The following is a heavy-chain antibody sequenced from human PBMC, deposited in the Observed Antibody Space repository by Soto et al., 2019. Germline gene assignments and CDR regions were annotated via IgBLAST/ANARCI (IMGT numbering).Heavy chain of an antibody. CDR2: INPRSGDT. CDR1: GYTFIGYC. CDR3: GRDCVGATPLRWFDP. J-gene: IGHJ5*02. V-gene: IGHV1-2*06. D-gene: IGHD2-21*02. Sequence: QVQLVQSGAEVKKPGASVKVSCKASGYTFIGYCIHWVRQAPGQGLEWMGRINPRSGDTTYTQNFQGRLTMTRDTSISPASLELSRLTSDDTTVYYCGRDCVGATPLRWFDPWGQGALVSVSS.